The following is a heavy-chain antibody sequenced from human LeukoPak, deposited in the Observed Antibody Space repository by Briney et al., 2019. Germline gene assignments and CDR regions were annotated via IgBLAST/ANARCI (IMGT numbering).Heavy chain of an antibody. Sequence: GGSLRLSCAASGFTFSDYYMSWIRQAPGKGLEWVSYSSSSGSTIYYADSVKGRFTISRDNAKNSLYLQMNSLKTEDTAVYYCARDSRDYDFWSGYSYYYYMDVWGKGTTVTVSS. D-gene: IGHD3-3*01. J-gene: IGHJ6*03. V-gene: IGHV3-11*01. CDR3: ARDSRDYDFWSGYSYYYYMDV. CDR1: GFTFSDYY. CDR2: SSSSGSTI.